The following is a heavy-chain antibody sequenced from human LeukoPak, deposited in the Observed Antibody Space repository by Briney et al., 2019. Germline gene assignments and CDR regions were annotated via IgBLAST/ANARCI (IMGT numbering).Heavy chain of an antibody. CDR1: GFTFDDYA. Sequence: PGGSLRLSCAASGFTFDDYAMHWVRQAPGKGLEWVAYIQYDGSNAQYADSVKGRFSISRDSSKNILYLQMNSLRAEDTAVYYCAKDRCSNGVGCYYYYMDVWGKGTTVTISS. V-gene: IGHV3-30*02. J-gene: IGHJ6*03. D-gene: IGHD2-8*01. CDR2: IQYDGSNA. CDR3: AKDRCSNGVGCYYYYMDV.